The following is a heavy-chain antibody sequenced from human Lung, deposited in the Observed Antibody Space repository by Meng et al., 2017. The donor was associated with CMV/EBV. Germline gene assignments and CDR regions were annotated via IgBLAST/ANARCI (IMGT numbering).Heavy chain of an antibody. D-gene: IGHD2-2*01. Sequence: LXCPVSGASITSGGYYWSWIRQPPGKGLEWIGYIYYSGSTYYNPSLKSRVTISVDTSKNQFSLKLSSVTAADTAVYYCAGDFSDPCSSTSCYRLGAFDIXGQGXMVTVSS. CDR3: AGDFSDPCSSTSCYRLGAFDI. V-gene: IGHV4-31*03. CDR1: GASITSGGYY. CDR2: IYYSGST. J-gene: IGHJ3*02.